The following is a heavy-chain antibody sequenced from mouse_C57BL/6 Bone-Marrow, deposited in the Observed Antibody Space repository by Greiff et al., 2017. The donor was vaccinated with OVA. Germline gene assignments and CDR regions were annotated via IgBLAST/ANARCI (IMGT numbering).Heavy chain of an antibody. Sequence: EVQLQQSGPELVKPGASVKISCKASGYSFTDYNMNWVKQSHGKSLEWIGVINPNYGTTSYNQKFKGKATLTVDQSSSTAYMQLNSLTSEDSAVYYGATVVAPRWYFDVWGTGTTVTVSS. CDR3: ATVVAPRWYFDV. D-gene: IGHD1-1*01. CDR2: INPNYGTT. V-gene: IGHV1-39*01. J-gene: IGHJ1*03. CDR1: GYSFTDYN.